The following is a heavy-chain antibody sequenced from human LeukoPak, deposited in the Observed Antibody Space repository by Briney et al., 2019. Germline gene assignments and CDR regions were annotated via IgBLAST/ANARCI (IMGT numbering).Heavy chain of an antibody. V-gene: IGHV3-66*01. Sequence: GGSLRLSCAASGFSVSSNYMSWVRQAPGKGLEWVAVLYRGGDTYYADSVKGRITISRDNSKNTLCLQMNSLRAEDTAVCYRARDSYTDSEGVRWFDPWGQGTLVTVSS. CDR1: GFSVSSNY. D-gene: IGHD2-2*02. J-gene: IGHJ5*02. CDR2: LYRGGDT. CDR3: ARDSYTDSEGVRWFDP.